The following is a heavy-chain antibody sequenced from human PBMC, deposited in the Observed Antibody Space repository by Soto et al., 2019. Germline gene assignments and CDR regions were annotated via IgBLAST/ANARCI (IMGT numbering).Heavy chain of an antibody. CDR1: GFTFSSYG. Sequence: LRLSCAASGFTFSSYGMHWVRKAPGKGLEWVAVISYDGSNKYYADSVKGRFTISRDNSKNTLYPQMNSLRAEDTAVYYCAKLAYSPGYCSGGSCYLGAFDIWGQGTMVTVSS. D-gene: IGHD2-15*01. CDR2: ISYDGSNK. J-gene: IGHJ3*02. V-gene: IGHV3-30*18. CDR3: AKLAYSPGYCSGGSCYLGAFDI.